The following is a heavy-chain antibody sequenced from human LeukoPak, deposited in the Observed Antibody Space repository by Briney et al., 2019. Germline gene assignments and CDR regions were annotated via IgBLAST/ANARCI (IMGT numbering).Heavy chain of an antibody. CDR3: ARGGCDYVWGSYRHDAFDI. V-gene: IGHV3-30*04. CDR2: ISYDGSNK. D-gene: IGHD3-16*02. Sequence: PGRSLRLSCAASGFTFSSYAMHWVRQAPGKGLEWVAVISYDGSNKYYADSVKGRFTISRDNPKNTLYLQMNSLRAEDTAVYYCARGGCDYVWGSYRHDAFDIWGQGTMVTVSS. J-gene: IGHJ3*02. CDR1: GFTFSSYA.